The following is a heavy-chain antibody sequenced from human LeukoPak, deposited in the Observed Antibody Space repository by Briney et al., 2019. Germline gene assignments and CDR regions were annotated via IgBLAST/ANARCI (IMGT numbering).Heavy chain of an antibody. CDR1: RFTFSSYA. CDR3: AKHEGSSGSYCHFHY. D-gene: IGHD3-10*01. Sequence: GGSLRLSCAASRFTFSSYAMSWVRQAPGKGLEWVSAISGSGGSTYYADSVKGRFTISRDNSKNPLYLQMNSLRAEDTAVYYCAKHEGSSGSYCHFHYWGQGTLVTVSS. J-gene: IGHJ4*02. V-gene: IGHV3-23*01. CDR2: ISGSGGST.